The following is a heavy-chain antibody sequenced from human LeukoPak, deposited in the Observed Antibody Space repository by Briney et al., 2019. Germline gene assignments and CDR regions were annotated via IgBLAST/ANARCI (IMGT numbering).Heavy chain of an antibody. CDR1: GGTFSSYT. D-gene: IGHD2-21*01. Sequence: GSSVKVSCKASGGTFSSYTISWVRQAPGQGLEWMGRITPILGIANYAQKFQGRVTITADKSTSTAYMELSSLRSEDTAVYYCARDLAYCGGDCYFTNWGQGTLVTVSS. CDR3: ARDLAYCGGDCYFTN. J-gene: IGHJ4*02. V-gene: IGHV1-69*04. CDR2: ITPILGIA.